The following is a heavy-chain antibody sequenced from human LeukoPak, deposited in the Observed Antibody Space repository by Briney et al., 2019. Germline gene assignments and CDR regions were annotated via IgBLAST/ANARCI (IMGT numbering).Heavy chain of an antibody. CDR2: INHSGST. J-gene: IGHJ4*02. V-gene: IGHV4-34*01. Sequence: SETLSLTCAVYGGSFSGYYWSWIRQPPGKGLEWIGEINHSGSTNYNPSLKSRVTISVDTSKNQFSLKLSSVTAADTAVYYCAGSHISSWYYFDYWGQGTLVTVSS. D-gene: IGHD6-13*01. CDR1: GGSFSGYY. CDR3: AGSHISSWYYFDY.